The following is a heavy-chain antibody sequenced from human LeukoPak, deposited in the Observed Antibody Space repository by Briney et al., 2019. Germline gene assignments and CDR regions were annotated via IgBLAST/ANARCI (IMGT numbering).Heavy chain of an antibody. CDR2: IGGSGRST. CDR3: AKEATARKWLVWGNFDH. V-gene: IGHV3-23*01. CDR1: GFTFNNYA. J-gene: IGHJ4*02. Sequence: PGGSLRLSCVGSGFTFNNYAMSWVRQAPGKWLEWVAAIGGSGRSTYDADSVRGRFTVSRDNSKNTLYLQMNNLRVEDTAVYFCAKEATARKWLVWGNFDHWGQGTQVTVS. D-gene: IGHD6-19*01.